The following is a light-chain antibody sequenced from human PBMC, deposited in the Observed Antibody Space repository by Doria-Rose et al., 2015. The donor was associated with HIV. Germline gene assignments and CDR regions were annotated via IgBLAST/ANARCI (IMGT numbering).Light chain of an antibody. Sequence: SVLTQPPSASGSPGQSVTISCTGTSSDVGGYNYVSWYQQHPGKAPKLMIYEVNKRPSGVPDRFSGSKSGNTASLTVSGLQAEDEADYYCNSYAGSNNVLFGGGTKLTVL. CDR2: EVN. J-gene: IGLJ2*01. CDR1: SSDVGGYNY. V-gene: IGLV2-8*01. CDR3: NSYAGSNNVL.